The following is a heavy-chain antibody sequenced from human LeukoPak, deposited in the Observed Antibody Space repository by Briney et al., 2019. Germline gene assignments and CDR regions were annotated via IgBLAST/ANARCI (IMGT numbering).Heavy chain of an antibody. J-gene: IGHJ3*02. Sequence: GGSLRLSCAASGFTFSSYWMHWVRQAPGKGLVWVSRINSDGSSTSYADSVKGRFTISRDNAKNSLYLQMNSLRAEDTAVYYCAARPGYSGYDDAFDIWGQGTMVTVSS. V-gene: IGHV3-74*01. CDR3: AARPGYSGYDDAFDI. CDR2: INSDGSST. CDR1: GFTFSSYW. D-gene: IGHD5-12*01.